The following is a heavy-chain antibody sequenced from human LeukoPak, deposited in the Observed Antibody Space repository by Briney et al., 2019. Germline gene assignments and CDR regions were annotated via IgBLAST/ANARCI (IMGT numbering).Heavy chain of an antibody. CDR2: TNSDGGST. CDR1: GFTFSSYW. V-gene: IGHV3-74*01. CDR3: ARRIQGMAPYYFDY. Sequence: SGGSLRLSCTASGFTFSSYWMHWVRQAPGKGLVWVSRTNSDGGSTSYADSVKGRFTISRDNAKNTLYLQMNSLRAEDTAVYYCARRIQGMAPYYFDYWGQGTLVAVSS. D-gene: IGHD5-24*01. J-gene: IGHJ4*02.